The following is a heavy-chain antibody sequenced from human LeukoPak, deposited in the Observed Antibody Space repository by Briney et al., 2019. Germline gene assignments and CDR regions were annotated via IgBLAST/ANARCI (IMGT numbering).Heavy chain of an antibody. CDR1: GGSIRGYY. J-gene: IGHJ2*01. CDR3: ARGVPQTVVVTATYGWYFDL. Sequence: SETLSLTYTVSGGSIRGYYWSWIRQPPGKGLEWIGYIYYSGSTNYNPSLKSRVTISVDTSKNQFSLKLSSVTAADTAVYYCARGVPQTVVVTATYGWYFDLWGRGTLVTVSS. CDR2: IYYSGST. V-gene: IGHV4-59*01. D-gene: IGHD2-21*02.